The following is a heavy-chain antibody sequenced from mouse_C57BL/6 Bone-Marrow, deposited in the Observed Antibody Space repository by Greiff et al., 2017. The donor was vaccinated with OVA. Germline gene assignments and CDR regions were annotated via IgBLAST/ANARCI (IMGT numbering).Heavy chain of an antibody. CDR3: TRREVVEFDY. Sequence: QVQLQQSGAELVRPGASVMLSCKASGYTFTDYEMHWVKQTPVHGLEWIGAIDPETGGTAYNQKFKGKAILTADKSSSTAYMELRSLTSEDSAVYYCTRREVVEFDYWGQGTTLTVSS. V-gene: IGHV1-15*01. J-gene: IGHJ2*01. CDR2: IDPETGGT. CDR1: GYTFTDYE. D-gene: IGHD1-1*01.